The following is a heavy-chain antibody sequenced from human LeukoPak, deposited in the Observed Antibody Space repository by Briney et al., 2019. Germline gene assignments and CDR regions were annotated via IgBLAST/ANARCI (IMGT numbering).Heavy chain of an antibody. D-gene: IGHD3-3*01. CDR1: GFTFSSYE. J-gene: IGHJ4*02. CDR2: ISSSGSTI. Sequence: GGSLRLSCAASGFTFSSYEMHWVRQAPGRGLEWVSYISSSGSTIYYADSVKGRFTISRDNPKNSLYLQMNSLRAEDTAVYYCAKDIPSGSYDYWGQGTLVTVSS. CDR3: AKDIPSGSYDY. V-gene: IGHV3-48*03.